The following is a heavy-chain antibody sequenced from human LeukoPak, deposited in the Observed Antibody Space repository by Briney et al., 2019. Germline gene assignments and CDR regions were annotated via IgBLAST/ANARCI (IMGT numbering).Heavy chain of an antibody. V-gene: IGHV1-46*01. J-gene: IGHJ4*02. Sequence: ASVKVSCKASGYTFTSYYMHWVRQAPGQGLEWMGIINPSGVSTSYAQKFQGRVTMTRDTSTSTVYMELSGLRSEDTAVYYCARGRQGTMIVVVISSYFDYWGQGTLVTVSS. CDR3: ARGRQGTMIVVVISSYFDY. D-gene: IGHD3-22*01. CDR1: GYTFTSYY. CDR2: INPSGVST.